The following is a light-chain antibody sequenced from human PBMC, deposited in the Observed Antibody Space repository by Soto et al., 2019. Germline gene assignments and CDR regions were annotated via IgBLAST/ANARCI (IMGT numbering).Light chain of an antibody. J-gene: IGLJ3*02. CDR2: EGS. CDR1: SSDVGSYNL. V-gene: IGLV2-23*01. Sequence: QSALTQPASVSGSPGQSITISCTGSSSDVGSYNLVSWHQHYPGTAPKLMIYEGSKRPSGVSNRFSGSKSGNTASLTISGLQAEDEADYYCCSYAGRSTLVFGGGTKLTVL. CDR3: CSYAGRSTLV.